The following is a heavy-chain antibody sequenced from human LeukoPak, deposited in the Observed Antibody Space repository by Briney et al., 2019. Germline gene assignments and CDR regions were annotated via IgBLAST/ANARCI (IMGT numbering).Heavy chain of an antibody. D-gene: IGHD3-9*01. J-gene: IGHJ4*02. CDR2: IKQEGSEK. CDR3: ARTGTYYDILSGYTRLFDY. Sequence: PGGSLRLSCAASGFTFSSYWMSWVRQAPGKGLEWVANIKQEGSEKYYVDSVKGRFTISRDNAKNSLYLQMKSLRAEDTAVYYCARTGTYYDILSGYTRLFDYWGQGTLVTVSS. CDR1: GFTFSSYW. V-gene: IGHV3-7*01.